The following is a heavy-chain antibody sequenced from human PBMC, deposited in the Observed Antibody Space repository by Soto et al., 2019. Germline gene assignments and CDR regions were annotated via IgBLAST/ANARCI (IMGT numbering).Heavy chain of an antibody. J-gene: IGHJ6*02. V-gene: IGHV3-11*01. Sequence: PGGSLRLSCAASGFTFSDYYMSWIRQAPGKGLEWVSYISSSGSTIYYADSVKGRFTISRDNAKNSLYLQMNSLRAEDTAVYYCARVGYCSSTSCYMGGLVYYGMDVWGQGTTVTVSS. D-gene: IGHD2-2*02. CDR2: ISSSGSTI. CDR3: ARVGYCSSTSCYMGGLVYYGMDV. CDR1: GFTFSDYY.